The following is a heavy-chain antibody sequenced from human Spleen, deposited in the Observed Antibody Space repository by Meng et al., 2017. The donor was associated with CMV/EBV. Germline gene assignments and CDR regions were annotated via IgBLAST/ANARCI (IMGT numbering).Heavy chain of an antibody. CDR3: ARGFSPVVPATL. D-gene: IGHD2-2*01. V-gene: IGHV4-61*01. J-gene: IGHJ4*02. CDR2: VYYTGST. Sequence: GSLRLSCTISGGSVSSGSYYWNWIRQSSGKGLEWIGYVYYTGSTKYNSVLEGRVTISVDTSKTQFSLKLTSVTAADTAMYYCARGFSPVVPATLWGQGTPVTVSS. CDR1: GGSVSSGSYY.